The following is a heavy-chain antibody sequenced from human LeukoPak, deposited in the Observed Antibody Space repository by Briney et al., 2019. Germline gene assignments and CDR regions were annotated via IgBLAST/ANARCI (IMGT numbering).Heavy chain of an antibody. D-gene: IGHD3-16*02. J-gene: IGHJ4*02. CDR3: ARALRLGELSSPGY. V-gene: IGHV1-18*01. CDR2: ISAYNGNT. CDR1: GYTFTSYG. Sequence: ASVKVSCKASGYTFTSYGISWVRQAPGQGLEWMGWISAYNGNTNYAQKLQGRVTMTTDTSTTTAYMELRSLRSDDTAVYYCARALRLGELSSPGYWGQGTLVTVSS.